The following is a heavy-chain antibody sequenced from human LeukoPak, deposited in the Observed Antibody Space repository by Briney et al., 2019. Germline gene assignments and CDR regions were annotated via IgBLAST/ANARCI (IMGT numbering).Heavy chain of an antibody. J-gene: IGHJ3*02. V-gene: IGHV4-59*01. D-gene: IGHD3-9*01. CDR1: GGSISSYY. Sequence: PSETLSLTCTVSGGSISSYYWSWIRQPPGKGLEWIGYIYYSGSTNYNPSLKSRVTISVDTSKNQFSLKLSSVTAADTAVYYCARDSKSPRYFDWLPDAFDIWGQGTMVTVSS. CDR3: ARDSKSPRYFDWLPDAFDI. CDR2: IYYSGST.